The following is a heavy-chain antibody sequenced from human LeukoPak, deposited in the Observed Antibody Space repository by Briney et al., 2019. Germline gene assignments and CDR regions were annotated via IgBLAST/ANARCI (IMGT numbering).Heavy chain of an antibody. CDR2: IGTASDT. V-gene: IGHV3-13*01. Sequence: GGSLRLSCAASGFTFSSFDMHWLRQPTGQGLEWVSTIGTASDTYYPGSVEGRFTLSRDNAKNSLYLQMNSLPAGDTAGYYCARGRPPGKYYYMDVWGEGATVTVCS. J-gene: IGHJ6*03. D-gene: IGHD1-1*01. CDR3: ARGRPPGKYYYMDV. CDR1: GFTFSSFD.